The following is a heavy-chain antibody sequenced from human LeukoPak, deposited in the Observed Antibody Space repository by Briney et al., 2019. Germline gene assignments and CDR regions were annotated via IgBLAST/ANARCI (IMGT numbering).Heavy chain of an antibody. J-gene: IGHJ4*02. CDR2: IYKDGKI. V-gene: IGHV3-53*01. CDR3: ASRHCSGGDCYFAGADPFDH. CDR1: GFTVSSTY. D-gene: IGHD2-21*01. Sequence: GGSLRLSCAASGFTVSSTYMSWVRQAPGKGLEWVSAIYKDGKIYYIDSVKGRFTISRDTSKNTLYPQMNSLRVEDTAVYYCASRHCSGGDCYFAGADPFDHWGQGTLVTVSS.